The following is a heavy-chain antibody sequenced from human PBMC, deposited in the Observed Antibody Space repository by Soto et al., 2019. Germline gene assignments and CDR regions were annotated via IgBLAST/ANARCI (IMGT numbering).Heavy chain of an antibody. CDR3: ARGDYHDTSGPFSDAFDV. J-gene: IGHJ3*01. CDR1: GFTFSSYS. D-gene: IGHD3-22*01. CDR2: ISSSSSYI. Sequence: GGSLRLSCAASGFTFSSYSMNWVRQAPGKGLEWVSSISSSSSYIYYADSVKGRFTISRDNTKNSLYLQMNSLRAEDTAVYYCARGDYHDTSGPFSDAFDVWGQGTMVTVSS. V-gene: IGHV3-21*01.